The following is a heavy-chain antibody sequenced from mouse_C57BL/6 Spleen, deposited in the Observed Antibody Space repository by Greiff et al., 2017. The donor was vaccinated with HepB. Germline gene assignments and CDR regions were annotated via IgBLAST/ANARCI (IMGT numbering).Heavy chain of an antibody. CDR3: ARGYGGDYYAMDY. Sequence: VKLQQSGAELVMPGASVKLSCKASGYTFTSYWMHWVKQRPGQGLEWIGEIDPSDSYTNYNQKFKGKSTLTVDKSSSTAYMQLSSLTSEDSAVYYCARGYGGDYYAMDYWGQGTSVTVSS. CDR2: IDPSDSYT. V-gene: IGHV1-69*01. J-gene: IGHJ4*01. D-gene: IGHD2-14*01. CDR1: GYTFTSYW.